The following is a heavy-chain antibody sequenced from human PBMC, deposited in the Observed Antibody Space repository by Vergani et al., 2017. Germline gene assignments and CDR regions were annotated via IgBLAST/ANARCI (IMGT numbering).Heavy chain of an antibody. D-gene: IGHD3-10*01. CDR1: GFTFSSYE. V-gene: IGHV3-48*03. Sequence: EVQLVESGGGLVQPGGSLRLSCAASGFTFSSYEMNWVRQAPGKGLEWVSYISSSGSTIYYADSVKGRFTISRDNAKNTLYLQMNSLRAEDTAVYYSASPSDRSGYAFDIWGQGTMVTVSS. CDR3: ASPSDRSGYAFDI. J-gene: IGHJ3*02. CDR2: ISSSGSTI.